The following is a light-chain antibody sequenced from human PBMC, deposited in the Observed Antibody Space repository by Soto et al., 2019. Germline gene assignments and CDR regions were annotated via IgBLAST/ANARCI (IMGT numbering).Light chain of an antibody. CDR2: GAS. J-gene: IGKJ4*01. Sequence: EIVMTQSPATLSVSPGERATLSCRASQSVYYSFAWYQQKPGQAPRLLIYGASTRATGIPDRFSGSGSGTEFTLTISSLQSEDFAVYYCQQYDNWPPLTFGGGTKVEIK. V-gene: IGKV3-15*01. CDR3: QQYDNWPPLT. CDR1: QSVYYS.